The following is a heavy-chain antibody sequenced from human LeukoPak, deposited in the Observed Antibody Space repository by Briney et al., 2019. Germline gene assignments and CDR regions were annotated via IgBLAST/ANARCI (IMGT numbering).Heavy chain of an antibody. CDR2: IKQDESEK. J-gene: IGHJ4*02. V-gene: IGHV3-7*01. Sequence: GGSLRLSCAASGFTFSNYVMNWVRQAPGKGLEWVANIKQDESEKYYVDSLKGRFTISRDNAKNSLYLQMNSLRAEDTAVYYCARDKIEGPTKLDYWGQGILVTVSS. D-gene: IGHD1-1*01. CDR3: ARDKIEGPTKLDY. CDR1: GFTFSNYV.